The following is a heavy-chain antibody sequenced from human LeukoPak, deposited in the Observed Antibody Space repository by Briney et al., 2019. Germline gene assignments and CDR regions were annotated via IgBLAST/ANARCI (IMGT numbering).Heavy chain of an antibody. D-gene: IGHD3-22*01. J-gene: IGHJ6*03. Sequence: SVKVSCKASGGTFSSYAISWVRQAPGQGLEWMGGIIPIFGTANYAQKFQGRVTITADESTSTAYMELSSLRSEDTAVYYCAVATYYYDSSGYSSHYYYYYVDVWGKGTTVTISS. V-gene: IGHV1-69*13. CDR3: AVATYYYDSSGYSSHYYYYYVDV. CDR1: GGTFSSYA. CDR2: IIPIFGTA.